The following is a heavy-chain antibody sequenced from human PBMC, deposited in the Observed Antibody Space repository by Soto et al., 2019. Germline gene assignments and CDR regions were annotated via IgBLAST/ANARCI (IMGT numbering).Heavy chain of an antibody. J-gene: IGHJ5*02. CDR3: AHRATMTIFGLIIDNGIWFDP. Sequence: QINLIESGPTLVKPTQTLTLTCTFSGFSLSTSGAAVGWVRQPPGRALEWLALIYWDGDKRYNASLGNRLTITKDTSMNQVVLALTNVDPADTATYYCAHRATMTIFGLIIDNGIWFDPWGQGTRVSGSS. V-gene: IGHV2-5*02. CDR2: IYWDGDK. CDR1: GFSLSTSGAA. D-gene: IGHD3-3*01.